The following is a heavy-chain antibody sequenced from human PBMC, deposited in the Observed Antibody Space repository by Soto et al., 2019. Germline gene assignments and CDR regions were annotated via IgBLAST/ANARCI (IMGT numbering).Heavy chain of an antibody. CDR2: ISAYNGNT. CDR3: GGYHGEYANWFDP. V-gene: IGHV1-18*01. CDR1: GYTFTSYG. J-gene: IGHJ5*02. Sequence: QVQLVQSGAEVKKPGASVKVSCKASGYTFTSYGISWVRQAPGQGLEWMGWISAYNGNTNYAQKLQGRVTMTTDTSTSRVYAELRSVRSEATGVYCCGGYHGEYANWFDPWGQGNLVTVSS. D-gene: IGHD4-17*01.